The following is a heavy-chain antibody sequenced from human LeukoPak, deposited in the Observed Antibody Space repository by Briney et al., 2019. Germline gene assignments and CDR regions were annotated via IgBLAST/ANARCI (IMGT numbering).Heavy chain of an antibody. V-gene: IGHV4-34*01. Sequence: SETLSLTCAVSGRSFSGYYWSWIRQPPGKGLQWIAEINHLGSTNYNPSLKSRVTISVDTSKKQFSLRLRSVTAADTAAYYCARVFGGSSGYLDYWGQGTLVTASS. CDR1: GRSFSGYY. J-gene: IGHJ4*02. CDR2: INHLGST. D-gene: IGHD3-16*01. CDR3: ARVFGGSSGYLDY.